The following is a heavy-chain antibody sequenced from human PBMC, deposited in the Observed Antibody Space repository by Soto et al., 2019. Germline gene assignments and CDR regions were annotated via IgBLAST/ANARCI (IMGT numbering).Heavy chain of an antibody. V-gene: IGHV4-4*02. Sequence: QVQLQESGPGLVKPSGTLSLTCAVSGGSISTSDWWTWFRQPPGKGLEWIGEIYHIGITNYNPSLKSRVTISVDKSNNLFSLKLTSLTAADTAVYYCARALSDDAETFDYWGQGTLVTVSS. J-gene: IGHJ4*02. CDR3: ARALSDDAETFDY. CDR2: IYHIGIT. CDR1: GGSISTSDW.